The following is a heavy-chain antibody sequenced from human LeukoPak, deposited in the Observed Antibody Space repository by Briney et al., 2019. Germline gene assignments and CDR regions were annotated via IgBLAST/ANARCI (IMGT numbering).Heavy chain of an antibody. CDR3: AEDLWTDSSGWNYFDY. D-gene: IGHD6-19*01. V-gene: IGHV3-23*01. J-gene: IGHJ4*02. Sequence: PGRSPRLSCAASGFTFTRSAMGWVRQGPGKGLGWVSCITNSGGGTYYAASVKGRFTISRDNSKNTLYLQMNSLRAEDTAVYYCAEDLWTDSSGWNYFDYWDQGTLVTVSS. CDR2: ITNSGGGT. CDR1: GFTFTRSA.